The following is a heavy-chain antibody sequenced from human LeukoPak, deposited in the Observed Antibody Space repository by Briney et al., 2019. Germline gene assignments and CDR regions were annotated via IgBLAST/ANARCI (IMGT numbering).Heavy chain of an antibody. D-gene: IGHD5-18*01. V-gene: IGHV4-34*01. J-gene: IGHJ4*02. CDR2: INHSGST. Sequence: TSETLSLTCAVYGGSLSGYYWSWIRQPPGKGLEWIGEINHSGSTNYNPSLKSRVTISVDTSKNQFSLKLSSVTAADTAVYYCARVGGGYSYGHTFDYWGQGTLVTVSS. CDR1: GGSLSGYY. CDR3: ARVGGGYSYGHTFDY.